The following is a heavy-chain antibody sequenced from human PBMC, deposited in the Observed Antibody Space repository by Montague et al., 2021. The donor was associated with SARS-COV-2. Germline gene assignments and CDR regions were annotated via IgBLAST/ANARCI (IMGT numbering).Heavy chain of an antibody. CDR3: ARVVTYAFDV. J-gene: IGHJ3*01. CDR2: IYSDVST. CDR1: AFTVSSNY. D-gene: IGHD4-11*01. V-gene: IGHV3-66*01. Sequence: SLRLSCAASAFTVSSNYMSWVRQAPGKGLEWVSVIYSDVSTYYADSVKGRFTISRGNSKNTLYLQMNSLRAEDTAVYYCARVVTYAFDVWGQGTMVTVSS.